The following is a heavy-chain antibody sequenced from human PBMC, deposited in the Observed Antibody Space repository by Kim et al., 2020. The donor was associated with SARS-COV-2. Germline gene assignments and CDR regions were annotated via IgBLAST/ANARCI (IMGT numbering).Heavy chain of an antibody. Sequence: LSLTCAASGFTFRIYWMHWVRQAPGKGLVWVSRINTDGTFSNYADSVRDRFTISRDLATNTVYLQMNSLRAEDTAVYFCAGAVGPTRNDFWGQGTLVAVSS. CDR1: GFTFRIYW. J-gene: IGHJ4*02. CDR3: AGAVGPTRNDF. V-gene: IGHV3-74*01. CDR2: INTDGTFS. D-gene: IGHD3-16*01.